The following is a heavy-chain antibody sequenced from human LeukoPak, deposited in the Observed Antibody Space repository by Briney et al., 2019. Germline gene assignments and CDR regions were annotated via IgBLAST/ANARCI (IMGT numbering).Heavy chain of an antibody. Sequence: SETLSLTCTVSGGSISSYYWSWIRQPPGKELEWIGYIYYSETTNYNPSLKSRVTISVDKSKNHFSLKLGSVTAADTAVYYCARTTTVTTRFDYWGQGTLVTVSS. J-gene: IGHJ4*02. D-gene: IGHD4-17*01. CDR1: GGSISSYY. CDR3: ARTTTVTTRFDY. V-gene: IGHV4-59*01. CDR2: IYYSETT.